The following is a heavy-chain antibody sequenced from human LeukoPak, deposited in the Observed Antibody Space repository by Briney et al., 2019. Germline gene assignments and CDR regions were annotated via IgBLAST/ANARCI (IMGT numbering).Heavy chain of an antibody. CDR1: GFTFSGYP. CDR3: ARDFRHIPDY. D-gene: IGHD2-2*02. CDR2: ISYDGSNK. V-gene: IGHV3-30-3*01. J-gene: IGHJ4*02. Sequence: GKSLRLSCAASGFTFSGYPIHWVRQAPGKGLEWVAVISYDGSNKYYADSVKGRFTISRDNSKNTLYLQMNSLRAEDTAVYYCARDFRHIPDYWGQGTLVTVSS.